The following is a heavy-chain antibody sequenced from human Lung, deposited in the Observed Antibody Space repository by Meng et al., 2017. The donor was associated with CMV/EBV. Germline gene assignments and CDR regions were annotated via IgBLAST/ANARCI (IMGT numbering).Heavy chain of an antibody. CDR1: GFTFSAFA. D-gene: IGHD5-12*01. Sequence: SXAASGFTFSAFAMSWVRQAPGKGLEWVSSVSGSGDNRYYADSVKGRFTMSRDNSKKTLYLEMNSLRAEDTALYYCAKDRNIVTTSFDSWGQGTAVTVSS. CDR3: AKDRNIVTTSFDS. V-gene: IGHV3-23*01. J-gene: IGHJ4*02. CDR2: VSGSGDNR.